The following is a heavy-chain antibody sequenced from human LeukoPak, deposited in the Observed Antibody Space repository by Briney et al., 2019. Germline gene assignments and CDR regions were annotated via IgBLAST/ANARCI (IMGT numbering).Heavy chain of an antibody. Sequence: GGSLRLSCAASGFTFSSYWMSWVRQAPGKGLEWVSSISSSSSYIYYADSVKGRFTISRDNAKNSLYLQMNSLRAEDTAVYYCARVGDYGDSGYWGQGTLVTVSS. CDR3: ARVGDYGDSGY. V-gene: IGHV3-21*01. J-gene: IGHJ4*02. CDR1: GFTFSSYW. D-gene: IGHD3-16*01. CDR2: ISSSSSYI.